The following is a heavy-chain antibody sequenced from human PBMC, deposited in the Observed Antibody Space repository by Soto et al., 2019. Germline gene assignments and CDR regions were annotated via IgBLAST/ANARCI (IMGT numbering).Heavy chain of an antibody. J-gene: IGHJ3*02. CDR1: GYKFSSYW. CDR3: ARLKAYCGGDCNKPSDAFDI. D-gene: IGHD2-21*02. V-gene: IGHV5-51*01. Sequence: GESLKISCQGSGYKFSSYWIGWVRQVPGKGLEWMGIIYPGDSETRYSPSFQGQVTISVDKSNNTAYLQWSSLKASDTAIYYCARLKAYCGGDCNKPSDAFDIWGQGTMVTVSS. CDR2: IYPGDSET.